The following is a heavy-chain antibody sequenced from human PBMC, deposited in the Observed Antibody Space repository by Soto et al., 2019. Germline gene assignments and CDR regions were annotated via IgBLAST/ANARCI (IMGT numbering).Heavy chain of an antibody. D-gene: IGHD3-9*01. Sequence: PSETLSLTCDVSGYSISNGYHWGWIRQPPGKGLEWIGNIYHSGTTYYNPSLKSRVTISVDTSKNHFSLKLSSVTAADTAVYYCARATYDSLDYGGQGTLVTVSS. CDR2: IYHSGTT. J-gene: IGHJ4*02. V-gene: IGHV4-38-2*01. CDR1: GYSISNGYH. CDR3: ARATYDSLDY.